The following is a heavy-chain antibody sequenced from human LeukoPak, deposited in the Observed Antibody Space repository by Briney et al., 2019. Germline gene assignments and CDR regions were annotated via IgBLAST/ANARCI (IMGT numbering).Heavy chain of an antibody. Sequence: PSETLSLTCTVSGGSISSSSYYWGWIRQPPGKGPEWIGSIYYSGSTYYNPSLKSRVTISVDTSKNQFSLKLSSVTAADTAVYYCARGGDLGYCTNGVCLVDYWGRGTLVTVSS. CDR1: GGSISSSSYY. J-gene: IGHJ4*02. CDR3: ARGGDLGYCTNGVCLVDY. CDR2: IYYSGST. D-gene: IGHD2-8*01. V-gene: IGHV4-39*01.